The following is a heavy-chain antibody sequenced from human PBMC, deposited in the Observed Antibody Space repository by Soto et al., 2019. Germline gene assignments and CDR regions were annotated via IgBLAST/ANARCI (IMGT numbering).Heavy chain of an antibody. D-gene: IGHD2-2*01. J-gene: IGHJ4*02. CDR2: IIPIFGTA. CDR1: GGTFSSYA. V-gene: IGHV1-69*01. Sequence: QVQLVQSGAEVKKPGSSVKVSCKASGGTFSSYAISWVRQAPGHGLEWMGGIIPIFGTANYAQKFQGRVTITADESTSTAYMELSSLRSEDTAVYYCAGLAGAYCSSTSCYTFDYWGQGTLATVSS. CDR3: AGLAGAYCSSTSCYTFDY.